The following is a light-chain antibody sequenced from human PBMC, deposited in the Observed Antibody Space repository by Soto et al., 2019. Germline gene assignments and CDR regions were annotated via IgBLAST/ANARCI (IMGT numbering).Light chain of an antibody. J-gene: IGLJ3*02. CDR1: SSNIVAIYD. V-gene: IGLV1-40*01. CDR2: GNT. Sequence: QSVLTQPPSVSGAPGQRVTISCTGSSSNIVAIYDVHWYQQLPGTAPKLLIYGNTNRPSGVPDRFSGSKSGTSASLAITGLQAEDEADYYCQSYDSSLSGWVFGGGPKLTAL. CDR3: QSYDSSLSGWV.